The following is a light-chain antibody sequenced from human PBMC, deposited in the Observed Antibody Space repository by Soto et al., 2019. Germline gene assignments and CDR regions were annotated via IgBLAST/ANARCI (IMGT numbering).Light chain of an antibody. CDR3: NSYAGSSYV. Sequence: QSALTQPASVSGSPGQSITISCTGTGSDVGGYNYVSWYQQYPGKAPKLIIYGVSNRPSGVSYRFSGSKSGNTASLTISGLQADDEADYYCNSYAGSSYVFGTGTKLTVL. J-gene: IGLJ1*01. V-gene: IGLV2-14*01. CDR2: GVS. CDR1: GSDVGGYNY.